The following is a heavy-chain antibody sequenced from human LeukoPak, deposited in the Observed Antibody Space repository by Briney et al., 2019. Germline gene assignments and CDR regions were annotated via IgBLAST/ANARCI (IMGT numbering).Heavy chain of an antibody. J-gene: IGHJ4*02. CDR3: ARDGRYGDYFFDY. V-gene: IGHV3-21*01. CDR2: ISSSSSYI. CDR1: GFTFSSYS. D-gene: IGHD4-17*01. Sequence: GGSLRLSCAASGFTFSSYSMNWVRQAPGKGLEWVSSISSSSSYIYYVDSVKGRFTISRDNAKNSLYLQMNSLRAEDTAVYYCARDGRYGDYFFDYWGQGTLVTVSS.